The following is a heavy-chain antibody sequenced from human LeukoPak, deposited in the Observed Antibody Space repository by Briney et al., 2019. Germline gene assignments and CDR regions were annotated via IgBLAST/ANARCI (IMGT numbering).Heavy chain of an antibody. Sequence: SETLSLTCTVSGGSISSSSYYWGWIRQPPGKGLEWIGSIYYSGNTYYNPSLKSRVTISVDTSKNQFSLKLSSVTAADTAVYYCARRGLAYYDSSGYLPEIDYWGQGTLVTVSS. CDR2: IYYSGNT. D-gene: IGHD3-22*01. CDR1: GGSISSSSYY. J-gene: IGHJ4*02. CDR3: ARRGLAYYDSSGYLPEIDY. V-gene: IGHV4-39*01.